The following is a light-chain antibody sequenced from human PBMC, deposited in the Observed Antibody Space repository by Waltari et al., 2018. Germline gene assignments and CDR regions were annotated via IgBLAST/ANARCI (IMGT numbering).Light chain of an antibody. CDR3: QQYDGSVLT. Sequence: IVLTQSPDTLSLSPGQRATLSCRASQTINNNFFVWYQQKPGQAPRLIIHGASSRATAFPDRFSGSGSGTDFTLTISSLKPEDSAVYYCQQYDGSVLTFGGGTKVEI. J-gene: IGKJ4*01. CDR2: GAS. V-gene: IGKV3-20*01. CDR1: QTINNNF.